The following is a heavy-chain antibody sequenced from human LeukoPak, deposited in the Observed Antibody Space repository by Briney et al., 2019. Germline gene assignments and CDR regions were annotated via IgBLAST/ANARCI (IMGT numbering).Heavy chain of an antibody. V-gene: IGHV4-59*01. Sequence: PSETLSLTCTVSGGSLSTYYWSWIRQPPGKGLEWIGYIYYSGSTNYNPSLKSRVTISVDTSKNQFSLKLSSVTAADTAVYYCARWGYDFWSGYYADYWGQGTLVTVSS. D-gene: IGHD3-3*01. CDR1: GGSLSTYY. J-gene: IGHJ4*02. CDR3: ARWGYDFWSGYYADY. CDR2: IYYSGST.